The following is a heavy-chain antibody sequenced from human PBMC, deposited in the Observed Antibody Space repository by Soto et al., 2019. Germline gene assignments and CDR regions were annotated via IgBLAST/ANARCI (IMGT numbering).Heavy chain of an antibody. CDR3: AKDRYYYYGMDV. CDR2: ISYDGSNK. Sequence: QVQLVESGGGVGQPGRSLRLSCAASGFTFSSYGMHWVRQAPGKGLEWVAVISYDGSNKYYADSVKGRFTISRDNSKNTLYLQMNSLRAEDTAVYYCAKDRYYYYGMDVWGQGTTVTVSS. CDR1: GFTFSSYG. J-gene: IGHJ6*02. V-gene: IGHV3-30*18.